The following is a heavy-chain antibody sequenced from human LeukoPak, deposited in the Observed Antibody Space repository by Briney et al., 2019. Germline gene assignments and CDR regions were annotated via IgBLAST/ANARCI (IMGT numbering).Heavy chain of an antibody. Sequence: SETLSLTCAVYGGSISGFYYTWIRQPPGKGLEWIGEIDHSGDTNYNPSLKSRATISIDTSKSQAFLKVTSVTAADAALYYCARGSPFQEWGQGTLVTVSS. V-gene: IGHV4-34*01. J-gene: IGHJ4*02. CDR2: IDHSGDT. CDR3: ARGSPFQE. CDR1: GGSISGFY.